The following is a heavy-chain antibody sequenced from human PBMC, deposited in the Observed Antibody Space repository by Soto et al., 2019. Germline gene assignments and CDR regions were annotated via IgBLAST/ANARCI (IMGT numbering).Heavy chain of an antibody. D-gene: IGHD3-3*01. J-gene: IGHJ4*02. V-gene: IGHV4-59*01. CDR3: ARQARDDFWSGYLRP. CDR1: GGSISSYY. CDR2: IYYSGST. Sequence: SETLSLTCTVSGGSISSYYWSWIRQPPGKGLEWIGYIYYSGSTNYNPSLKSRVTISVDTSKNQFSLKLSSVTAADTAVYYCARQARDDFWSGYLRPWGQGTLVTVSS.